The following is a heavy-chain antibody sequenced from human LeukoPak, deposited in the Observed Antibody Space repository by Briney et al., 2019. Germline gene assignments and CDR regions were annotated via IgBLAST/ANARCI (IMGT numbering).Heavy chain of an antibody. D-gene: IGHD1-26*01. CDR2: INPNSGGT. CDR3: ARDRSGSYQGAVDY. CDR1: GYTFTGYY. J-gene: IGHJ4*02. Sequence: ASVKVSCKASGYTFTGYYMHWVRQAPGQGLEWMGWINPNSGGTNYAQKFQGRVTMTRDTSISTAYMELSRLRSDDTAVYYCARDRSGSYQGAVDYWGQGTLVTVSS. V-gene: IGHV1-2*02.